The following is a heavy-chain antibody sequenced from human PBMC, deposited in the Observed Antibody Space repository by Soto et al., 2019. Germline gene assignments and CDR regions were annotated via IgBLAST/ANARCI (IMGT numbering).Heavy chain of an antibody. CDR3: ARTGPPVDY. V-gene: IGHV1-18*01. Sequence: GASVKVSCKASGGTFSSYPISWVRQAPGQGLEWMGWIITYNGNTNYAQKLQGRVTMTTDTSTTTAYMDLRSLRSDDTAVYYCARTGPPVDYWGQGTLVTVSS. J-gene: IGHJ4*02. CDR2: IITYNGNT. CDR1: GGTFSSYP.